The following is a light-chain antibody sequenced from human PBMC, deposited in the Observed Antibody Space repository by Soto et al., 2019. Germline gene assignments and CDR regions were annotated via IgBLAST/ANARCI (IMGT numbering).Light chain of an antibody. CDR3: QQYNNWPRT. CDR1: QRVNIN. Sequence: EVAMSDSPVALSLSPVERATLSCRASQRVNINLAWYQQKPGQAPRLLIYGASTRATGIPARFSGSGSGTEFTLTISSLQSEDFGVYYCQQYNNWPRTFGQGTKVDIK. J-gene: IGKJ1*01. CDR2: GAS. V-gene: IGKV3-15*01.